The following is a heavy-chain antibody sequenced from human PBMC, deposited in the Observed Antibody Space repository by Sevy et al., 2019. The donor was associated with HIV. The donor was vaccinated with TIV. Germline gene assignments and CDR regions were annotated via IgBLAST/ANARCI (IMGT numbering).Heavy chain of an antibody. CDR1: GFTFSNSS. CDR2: ISFSSNYT. Sequence: GGSLRLSCSASGFTFSNSSMNWIRKAPGKGLEWISYISFSSNYTMYADSVTGRFTISRDNAKNSLYLQMNSLRAEDTAVYYCARGLVGANLGTDYWGQGSLVTVSS. J-gene: IGHJ4*02. D-gene: IGHD1-26*01. CDR3: ARGLVGANLGTDY. V-gene: IGHV3-11*06.